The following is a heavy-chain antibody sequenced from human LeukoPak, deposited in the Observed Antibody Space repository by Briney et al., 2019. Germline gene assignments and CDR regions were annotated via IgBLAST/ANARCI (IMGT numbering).Heavy chain of an antibody. J-gene: IGHJ1*01. CDR1: GGSISSGSYY. CDR2: IYTSGST. V-gene: IGHV4-61*02. D-gene: IGHD5-18*01. Sequence: SQTLSLTCTVSGGSISSGSYYWSWIRQPAGKGLEWIGRIYTSGSTNYNPSLKSRVTISVDTSKNQFSLKLSSVTAADTAVYYCARLRGYSYGREYFQHWGQGTLVTVSS. CDR3: ARLRGYSYGREYFQH.